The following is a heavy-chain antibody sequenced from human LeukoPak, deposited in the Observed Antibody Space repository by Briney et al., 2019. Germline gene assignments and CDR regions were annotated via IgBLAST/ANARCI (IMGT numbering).Heavy chain of an antibody. Sequence: GGSLRLSCAASGFTFDDYYMSWVRQAPGKGLEWVSGINWNGGSTGYADSVKGRFTISRDNAKNSLYLQMNSLRSEDTAVYYCAKKGTMVRGVKAYYYMDVWGKGTTVTISS. CDR2: INWNGGST. J-gene: IGHJ6*03. D-gene: IGHD3-10*01. CDR3: AKKGTMVRGVKAYYYMDV. V-gene: IGHV3-20*04. CDR1: GFTFDDYY.